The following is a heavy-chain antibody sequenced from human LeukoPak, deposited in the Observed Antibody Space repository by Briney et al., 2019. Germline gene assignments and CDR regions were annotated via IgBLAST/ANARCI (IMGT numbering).Heavy chain of an antibody. D-gene: IGHD3-10*01. V-gene: IGHV3-23*01. J-gene: IGHJ5*02. CDR2: ISGSGGST. CDR3: AKEVEYYYGSLGWFDP. CDR1: GSTFSSYA. Sequence: GGSLRLSCAASGSTFSSYAMSWVRQAPGEGLEWVSAISGSGGSTYYADSVKGRFTISRDNSKNTLYLQMNSLRAEDTAVYYCAKEVEYYYGSLGWFDPWGQGTLVTVSS.